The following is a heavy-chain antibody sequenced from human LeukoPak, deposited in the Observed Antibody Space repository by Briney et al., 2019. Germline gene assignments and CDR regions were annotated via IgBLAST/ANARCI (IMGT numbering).Heavy chain of an antibody. V-gene: IGHV4-59*01. J-gene: IGHJ3*02. CDR1: GGSISSYY. Sequence: SDTLSLTRTVSGGSISSYYWSWIRQPPGKGLEWIGYIYYSGSTNYNPSLKSRVTISVDTSKNQSSLKLSSVTAADTAVYYCARDRPFDIWGQGTMVTVSS. CDR2: IYYSGST. CDR3: ARDRPFDI.